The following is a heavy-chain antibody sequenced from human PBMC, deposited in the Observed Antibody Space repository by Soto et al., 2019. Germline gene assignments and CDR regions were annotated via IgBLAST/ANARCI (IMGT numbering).Heavy chain of an antibody. D-gene: IGHD5-18*01. CDR2: INTDGSST. CDR1: GFTFSSYW. V-gene: IGHV3-74*01. CDR3: ARYIYGSCFDI. Sequence: PGGSLRLSCAASGFTFSSYWMHWVRQAPGKGLVWVSRINTDGSSTSYADSVKGRFTISRDNAKNTLYLQMNSLRAEDTAMYYCARYIYGSCFDIWGQGTMVTVSS. J-gene: IGHJ3*02.